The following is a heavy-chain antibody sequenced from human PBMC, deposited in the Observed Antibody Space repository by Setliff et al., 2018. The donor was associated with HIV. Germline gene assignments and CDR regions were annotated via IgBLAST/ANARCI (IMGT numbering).Heavy chain of an antibody. V-gene: IGHV1-8*02. CDR1: GYTFTSYD. D-gene: IGHD6-19*01. Sequence: ASVKVSCKASGYTFTSYDINWVRQATGQGLEWMGWMNPNSGNTGYAQKFQGRVTMTRNTSISTAYMELSSLRYEDTAVYYCARGRAARTKVAGKRGDWFDPWGQGTLVTVSS. CDR2: MNPNSGNT. J-gene: IGHJ5*02. CDR3: ARGRAARTKVAGKRGDWFDP.